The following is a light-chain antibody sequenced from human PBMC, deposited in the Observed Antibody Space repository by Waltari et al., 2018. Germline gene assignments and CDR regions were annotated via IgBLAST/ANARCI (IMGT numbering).Light chain of an antibody. Sequence: DSGMTQSTDSLAVSLGERATINCKSSQSLLFTSNNKNHLAWYQQKAGQPPTLLIHWASTRASGVPARFSGSGSSTPFPLTLSLLPAEDAAIYSCQQYHRSVSWTFGQGTKLEI. CDR3: QQYHRSVSWT. CDR2: WAS. J-gene: IGKJ1*01. CDR1: QSLLFTSNNKNH. V-gene: IGKV4-1*01.